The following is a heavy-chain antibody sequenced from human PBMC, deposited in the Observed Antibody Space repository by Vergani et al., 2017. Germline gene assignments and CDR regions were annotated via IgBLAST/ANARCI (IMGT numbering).Heavy chain of an antibody. J-gene: IGHJ3*02. CDR2: IIPILGIA. Sequence: QVQLVQSGAEVKKPGSSVKVSCKASGGTFSSYAISWVRQAPGQGLEWMGRIIPILGIANYAQKFQGRVTITADKSTSTAYMELSSLRSEDTAVYYCARSGRGKAYAFDIWGQGTMVTVSS. CDR3: ARSGRGKAYAFDI. D-gene: IGHD3-10*01. V-gene: IGHV1-69*04. CDR1: GGTFSSYA.